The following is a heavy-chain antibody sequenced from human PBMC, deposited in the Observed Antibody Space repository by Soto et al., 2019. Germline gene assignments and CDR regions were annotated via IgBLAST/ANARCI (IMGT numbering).Heavy chain of an antibody. CDR1: GGSISSYY. CDR2: IYYSGST. V-gene: IGHV4-59*01. D-gene: IGHD6-19*01. CDR3: ASTAHSSGWYSGGFDY. Sequence: QVQLQESGPGLVKPSETLSLTCTDSGGSISSYYWIWIRQPPGKGLEWIGYIYYSGSTTYNPSLKSRVTIAVDTSKSQFSLKLSSVTAADTAVYYCASTAHSSGWYSGGFDYWGQGTLVTVSS. J-gene: IGHJ4*02.